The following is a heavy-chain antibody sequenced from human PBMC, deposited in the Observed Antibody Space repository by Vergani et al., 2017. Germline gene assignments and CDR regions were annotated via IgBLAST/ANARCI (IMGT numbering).Heavy chain of an antibody. Sequence: EVQLVQSGAEVKKPGESLKISCKGSGYRFTSYWIGWVRQMPGKGLEWMGIIYPGDSDTRYSPSFEGQVTISADTSTSTAYVQWPSLKASDTAVYFCARLPRGLRGMSLEYWGQGTLVTVSS. CDR2: IYPGDSDT. CDR3: ARLPRGLRGMSLEY. D-gene: IGHD3-10*01. CDR1: GYRFTSYW. V-gene: IGHV5-51*01. J-gene: IGHJ4*02.